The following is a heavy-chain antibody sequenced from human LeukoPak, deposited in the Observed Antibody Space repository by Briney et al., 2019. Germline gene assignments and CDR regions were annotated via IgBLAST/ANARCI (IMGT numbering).Heavy chain of an antibody. CDR1: GGTSNSHA. CDR3: ATTNDGGGYQWGDFFDY. CDR2: IISNLGTT. J-gene: IGHJ4*02. V-gene: IGHV1-69*04. D-gene: IGHD3-22*01. Sequence: ASVKVSCEASGGTSNSHAISWVRQAPGQGLEWMGRIISNLGTTNRAQKFQDRVTLTADKSTNTAYMELTSLTSDDTAIYYCATTNDGGGYQWGDFFDYWGQGTLVTVSS.